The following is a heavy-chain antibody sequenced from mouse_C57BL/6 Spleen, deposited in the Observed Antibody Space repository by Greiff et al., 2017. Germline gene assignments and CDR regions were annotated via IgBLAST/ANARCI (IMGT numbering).Heavy chain of an antibody. CDR3: ATFSTTVVAQYYFDY. CDR1: GYTFTSYW. J-gene: IGHJ2*01. CDR2: IDPSDSYT. V-gene: IGHV1-59*01. Sequence: VQLQQPGAELVRPGPSVKLSCKASGYTFTSYWMHWVKQRPGQGLEWIGVIDPSDSYTNYNQKFKGKAPLTVDTSSSTAYMQLSSLTSEDSAFYDCATFSTTVVAQYYFDYWGQGTTLTVSS. D-gene: IGHD1-1*01.